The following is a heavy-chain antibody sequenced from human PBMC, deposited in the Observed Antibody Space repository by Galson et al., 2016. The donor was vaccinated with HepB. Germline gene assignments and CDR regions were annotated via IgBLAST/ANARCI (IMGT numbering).Heavy chain of an antibody. CDR2: IRQDGSEK. CDR3: ARDTSYGLWTYYPTYYYYYGLDV. V-gene: IGHV3-7*01. D-gene: IGHD3/OR15-3a*01. J-gene: IGHJ6*04. CDR1: GFTFGRYW. Sequence: SLKLSCAASGFTFGRYWMTWVRQAPGKGLEWVANIRQDGSEKYYVDSLKGRFTISRDNARNSLYLEMNSLRAEDTAVYYCARDTSYGLWTYYPTYYYYYGLDVWGKGTTVTVSS.